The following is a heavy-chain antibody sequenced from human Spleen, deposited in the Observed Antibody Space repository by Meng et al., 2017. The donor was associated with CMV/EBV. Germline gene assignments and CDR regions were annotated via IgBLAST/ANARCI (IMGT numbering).Heavy chain of an antibody. D-gene: IGHD6-19*01. V-gene: IGHV6-1*01. CDR2: TYYRSKWYY. CDR3: ARDRSRGWYSYFDL. J-gene: IGHJ2*01. CDR1: DSVSANSAA. Sequence: DSVSANSAALNWIRQSPSRGLEWLGRTYYRSKWYYDYAVSVKSRITINPDTSKNQFSLHLNSVTPDDTAVYYCARDRSRGWYSYFDLWGRGTLVTVSS.